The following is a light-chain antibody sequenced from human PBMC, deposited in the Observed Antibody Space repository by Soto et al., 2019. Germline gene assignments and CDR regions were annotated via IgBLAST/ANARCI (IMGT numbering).Light chain of an antibody. V-gene: IGLV2-14*01. CDR1: SSDVGGYKY. J-gene: IGLJ2*01. CDR2: EVN. Sequence: QSALTQPASVSGSPGQSITISCAGVSSDVGGYKYVSRYQQHPGKAPKLMIFEVNNRPSVVSSRFSGSESGNTASLTISDLQAEDEADYYCSLYTSSRSLVFGGGTKLTVL. CDR3: SLYTSSRSLV.